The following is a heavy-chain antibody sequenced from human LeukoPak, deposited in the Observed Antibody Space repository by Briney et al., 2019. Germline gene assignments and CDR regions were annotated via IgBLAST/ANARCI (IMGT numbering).Heavy chain of an antibody. J-gene: IGHJ4*02. CDR2: IKEDGSEK. D-gene: IGHD2-15*01. V-gene: IGHV3-7*03. CDR3: ARNVGWFRFDY. Sequence: GGFLRLSCAASGFTFSTYWMDWVRQAPGKGLEWVANIKEDGSEKYYEDSVKGRFTISRDNAKNSLYLQMNSLRAEDTAVYYCARNVGWFRFDYWGQGTLVTVSS. CDR1: GFTFSTYW.